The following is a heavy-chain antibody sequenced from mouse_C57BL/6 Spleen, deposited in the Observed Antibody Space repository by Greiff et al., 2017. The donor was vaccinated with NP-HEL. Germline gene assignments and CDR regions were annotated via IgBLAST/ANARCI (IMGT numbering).Heavy chain of an antibody. CDR1: GYTFTSYS. CDR3: AGEYYGSSCWFDY. D-gene: IGHD1-1*01. CDR2: INPSNGDT. V-gene: IGHV1-53*01. J-gene: IGHJ3*01. Sequence: QVQLKQPGTDLVKPGASVKLSCKASGYTFTSYSMPWVQQSPGQGLEWIGNINPSNGDTNYNEQFKSQATLTVDKSSSTAYMQLSSLTSADSAVFSCAGEYYGSSCWFDYWGQGTTVTGSA.